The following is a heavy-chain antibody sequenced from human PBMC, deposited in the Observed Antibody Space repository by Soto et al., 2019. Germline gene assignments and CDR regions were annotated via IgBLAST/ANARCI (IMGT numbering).Heavy chain of an antibody. Sequence: QITLKESGPRLVKPTQILTLTCTFSGFSLSTSGVGVGWIRQPPGKALEWLALIFWNDDKRYSPSLQSRLTITKDTSKNQVVLTMTNMDPVDTATYFCAHRRPYYHRSGSYSTVWFDPWRQGTLVTVSS. CDR3: AHRRPYYHRSGSYSTVWFDP. V-gene: IGHV2-5*01. CDR1: GFSLSTSGVG. J-gene: IGHJ5*02. D-gene: IGHD3-10*01. CDR2: IFWNDDK.